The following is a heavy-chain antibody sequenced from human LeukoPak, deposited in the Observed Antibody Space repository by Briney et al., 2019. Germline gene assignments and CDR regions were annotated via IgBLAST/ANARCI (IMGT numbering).Heavy chain of an antibody. CDR2: MSRSSSTI. CDR3: AELGITMIGGV. D-gene: IGHD3-10*02. Sequence: PGGSLRLSCAASGFSFSNYSMNWVRQAPGKGLEWVSYMSRSSSTIYYADSVKGRFTISRDSAKNSLYLQMNSLRGEDTAVYYCAELGITMIGGVWGKGTTVTISS. J-gene: IGHJ6*04. V-gene: IGHV3-48*01. CDR1: GFSFSNYS.